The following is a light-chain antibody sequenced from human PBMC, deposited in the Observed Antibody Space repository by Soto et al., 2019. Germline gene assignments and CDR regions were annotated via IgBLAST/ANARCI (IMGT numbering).Light chain of an antibody. J-gene: IGKJ4*01. CDR2: GAS. V-gene: IGKV3-20*01. CDR3: QQYGSSPST. CDR1: QSVFKNY. Sequence: EIVLTQSPGTLSLSPGERATLSCRASQSVFKNYLAWYQQKPGQAPRLLIYGASTRAAGISDRFSGSESGTDFTLTVNRLEPADFAVYYCQQYGSSPSTFGGGTKVEIK.